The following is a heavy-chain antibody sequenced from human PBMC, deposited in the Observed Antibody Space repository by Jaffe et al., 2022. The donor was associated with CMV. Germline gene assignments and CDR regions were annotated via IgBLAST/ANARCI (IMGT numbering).Heavy chain of an antibody. CDR2: ISWNSGSI. D-gene: IGHD3-22*01. J-gene: IGHJ4*02. CDR3: AKGPLPYYYDSSGFFDY. CDR1: GFTFDDYA. Sequence: EVQLVESGGGLVQPGRSLRLSCAASGFTFDDYAMHWVRQAPGKGLEWVSGISWNSGSIGYADSVKGRFTISRDNAKNSLYLQMNSLRAEDTALYYCAKGPLPYYYDSSGFFDYWGQGTLVTVSS. V-gene: IGHV3-9*01.